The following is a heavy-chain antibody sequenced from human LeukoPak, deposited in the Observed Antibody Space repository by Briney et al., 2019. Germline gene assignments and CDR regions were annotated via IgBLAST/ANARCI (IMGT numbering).Heavy chain of an antibody. CDR2: IYPGESIYASENT. Sequence: PSETLSLTCSVSGVSISAYYWSWIRQPAGKGLEWIGRIYPGESIYASENTNYNPSLKSRVSMSGDASKNQVSLKLRSVTAADTAVYYCARDPTTVTTIFDSWGQGTLVTVSS. V-gene: IGHV4-4*07. CDR3: ARDPTTVTTIFDS. J-gene: IGHJ4*02. D-gene: IGHD4-17*01. CDR1: GVSISAYY.